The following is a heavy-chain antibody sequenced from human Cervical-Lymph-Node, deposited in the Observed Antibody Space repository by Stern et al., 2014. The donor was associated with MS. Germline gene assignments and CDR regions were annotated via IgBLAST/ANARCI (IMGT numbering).Heavy chain of an antibody. Sequence: EVQLVESGAEVKTPGESPKISCKRSGYSFTIYYIALVRQTPGKGLYWRGVIYPYDSDATYSPSFQGQVTISSDKSITTAYRQWSSLRASDTAMYYCARHVQGFDYWGQGTLVTVSS. CDR2: IYPYDSDA. J-gene: IGHJ4*02. CDR3: ARHVQGFDY. CDR1: GYSFTIYY. V-gene: IGHV5-51*01.